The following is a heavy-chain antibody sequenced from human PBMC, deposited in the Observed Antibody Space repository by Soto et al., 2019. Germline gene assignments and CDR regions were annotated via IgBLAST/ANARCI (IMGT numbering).Heavy chain of an antibody. J-gene: IGHJ6*02. V-gene: IGHV1-2*04. D-gene: IGHD2-8*01. CDR1: GYSFTDYH. CDR3: ARGDSTDCSNGVCSFFYNHGMDV. CDR2: VNPKSGGT. Sequence: ASVKVSCKASGYSFTDYHIHWVRQAPGQGLEWLGRVNPKSGGTSTAQKFQGWVTMTTDTSISTASMELTRLTSDDTAIYYCARGDSTDCSNGVCSFFYNHGMDVWGQGTTVTVSS.